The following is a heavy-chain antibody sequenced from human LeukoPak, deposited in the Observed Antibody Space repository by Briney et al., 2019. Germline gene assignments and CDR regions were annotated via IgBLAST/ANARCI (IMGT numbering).Heavy chain of an antibody. J-gene: IGHJ4*02. CDR3: ARGFQEMATTHFFDY. V-gene: IGHV4-34*01. D-gene: IGHD5-24*01. Sequence: PSETLSLTCAVYGGSFSGYYWSWIRQPPGKGLEWIGEINHSGSINYNPSLKSRVTISVDTSKNQFSLKLSSVTAADTAVYYCARGFQEMATTHFFDYWGQGTLVTVSS. CDR1: GGSFSGYY. CDR2: INHSGSI.